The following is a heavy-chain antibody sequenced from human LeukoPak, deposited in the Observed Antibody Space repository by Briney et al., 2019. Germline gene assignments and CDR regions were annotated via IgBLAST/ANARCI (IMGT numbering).Heavy chain of an antibody. V-gene: IGHV3-30-3*01. CDR3: ARETKQWLVRYFDL. CDR2: ISYDGSNK. CDR1: GFTFSSYA. Sequence: GGSLRLSCAASGFTFSSYAMHWVRQAPGKGLEWVAVISYDGSNKYYADSVKGRFTISRDNSKNTLYLQMNSLRAEDTAVYYCARETKQWLVRYFDLWGRGTLVTVSS. D-gene: IGHD6-19*01. J-gene: IGHJ2*01.